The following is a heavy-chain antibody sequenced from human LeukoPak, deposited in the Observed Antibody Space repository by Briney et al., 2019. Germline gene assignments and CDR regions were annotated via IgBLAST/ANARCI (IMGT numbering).Heavy chain of an antibody. CDR1: GFTFSSYG. CDR2: ISYDGSNK. CDR3: HLGDAFDI. V-gene: IGHV3-30*03. D-gene: IGHD7-27*01. Sequence: GGSLRLSCAASGFTFSSYGMHWVRQAPGKGLEWVAVISYDGSNKYYADSVKGRFTISRDNSKNTLYLQMNSLRAEDTAVYYVHLGDAFDILGQGTMVTVSS. J-gene: IGHJ3*02.